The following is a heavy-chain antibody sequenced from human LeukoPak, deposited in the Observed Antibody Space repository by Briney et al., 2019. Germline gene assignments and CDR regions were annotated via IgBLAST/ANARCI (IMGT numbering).Heavy chain of an antibody. V-gene: IGHV3-23*01. J-gene: IGHJ4*02. Sequence: PGGSLRLSCAASGFTFSSYAMTWVRRAPGKGLEWVSVISGSGGSTYYADSVKGRFTISRDNSKNTLYLQMNSLRVGDTAVYYCAKVSAYDFWSGYLDYWGQGTLVTVSS. CDR2: ISGSGGST. D-gene: IGHD3-3*01. CDR1: GFTFSSYA. CDR3: AKVSAYDFWSGYLDY.